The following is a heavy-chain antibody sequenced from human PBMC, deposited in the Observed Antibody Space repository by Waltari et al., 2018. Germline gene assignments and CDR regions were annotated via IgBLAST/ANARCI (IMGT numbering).Heavy chain of an antibody. V-gene: IGHV1-69*06. Sequence: QLHLVQSGAEVKKPGSSVKVSCKASGGTFSTYVITWVRQAPGQGLEWMGGIIPIYGTTTYAQNFQGRVTITADKSTGTAYMDLSSLRSEDTAVYYCARVVYGDFALGALDIWGQGTMVTVSS. CDR2: IIPIYGTT. CDR1: GGTFSTYV. D-gene: IGHD4-17*01. J-gene: IGHJ3*02. CDR3: ARVVYGDFALGALDI.